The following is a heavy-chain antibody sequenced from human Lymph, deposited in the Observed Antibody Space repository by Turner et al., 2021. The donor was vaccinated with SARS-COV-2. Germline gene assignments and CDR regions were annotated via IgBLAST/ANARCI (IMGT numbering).Heavy chain of an antibody. CDR3: ARDIPTTADYFDY. Sequence: ELQLVESAGGLSKPGGSLRLFCASPVFTFSTYTLNWVRQAPGKGLEWNSSISSSSSYIYYADSVKGRFTISRDDAKNSLYLQMNSLRAEDTAVYDCARDIPTTADYFDYWGQGTLVTVSS. J-gene: IGHJ4*02. CDR1: VFTFSTYT. V-gene: IGHV3-21*01. CDR2: ISSSSSYI. D-gene: IGHD4-17*01.